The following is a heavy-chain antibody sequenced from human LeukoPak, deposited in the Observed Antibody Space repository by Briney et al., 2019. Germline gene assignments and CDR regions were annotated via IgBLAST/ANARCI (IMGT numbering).Heavy chain of an antibody. CDR1: GYTFTSYA. J-gene: IGHJ6*02. D-gene: IGHD4-17*01. Sequence: ASVKVSCKASGYTFTSYAMHWVRQAPGQRLEWMGWINAGNGNTKYSQKFQGRVTITRDTSASTAYMELSSLRAEDTAVYYCARDAGYGDNFYYYYYGMDVWGQGTTVTVSS. CDR3: ARDAGYGDNFYYYYYGMDV. V-gene: IGHV1-3*01. CDR2: INAGNGNT.